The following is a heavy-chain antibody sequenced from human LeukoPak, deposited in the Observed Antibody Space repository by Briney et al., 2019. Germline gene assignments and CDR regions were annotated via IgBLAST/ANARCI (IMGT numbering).Heavy chain of an antibody. CDR1: GGSISSYY. CDR3: ARRLYYYYGMDV. Sequence: PSETLSLTRTVSGGSISSYYWSWIRHPPGKGLEWIGYIYYSGSTNYNPSLKSRVTISVDTSKNQFSLKLSSVTAADTAVYYCARRLYYYYGMDVWGQGTTVTVSS. CDR2: IYYSGST. V-gene: IGHV4-59*08. J-gene: IGHJ6*02.